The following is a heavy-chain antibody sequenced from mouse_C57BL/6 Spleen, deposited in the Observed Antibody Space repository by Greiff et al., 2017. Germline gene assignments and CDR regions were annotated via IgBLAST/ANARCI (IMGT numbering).Heavy chain of an antibody. D-gene: IGHD1-2*01. Sequence: QVQLKESGPGLVQPSQSLYITCTVSGFSLTSYGVHWVRQSPGKGLEWLGVIWRGGSTDYNAAYMSRLSITTANSKSQVFFKMNSLQADDTALYYCASTTAHAMDYWGQGTSVTVSS. CDR1: GFSLTSYG. J-gene: IGHJ4*01. CDR3: ASTTAHAMDY. CDR2: IWRGGST. V-gene: IGHV2-5*01.